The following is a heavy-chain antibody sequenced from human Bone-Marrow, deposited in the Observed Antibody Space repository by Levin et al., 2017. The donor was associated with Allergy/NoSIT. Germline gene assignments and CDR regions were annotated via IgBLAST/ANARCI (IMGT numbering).Heavy chain of an antibody. CDR1: GFGFSSYT. CDR2: ILNDGNTK. CDR3: AEGISAYYYGLDI. J-gene: IGHJ6*02. D-gene: IGHD3-10*01. Sequence: GGSLRLSCSASGFGFSSYTLHWVRQAPGKGLEWVALILNDGNTKYYADSVRGRFTISRDNFKNTLFLDMNSLRDEDTAMYYCAEGISAYYYGLDIWGQGTAVTVSS. V-gene: IGHV3-30-3*01.